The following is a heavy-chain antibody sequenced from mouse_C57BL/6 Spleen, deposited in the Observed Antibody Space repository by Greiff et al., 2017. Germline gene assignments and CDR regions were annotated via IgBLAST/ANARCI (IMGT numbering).Heavy chain of an antibody. CDR1: GFNIKDDY. CDR2: IDPENGDT. CDR3: TTRGYGSRPFAY. Sequence: VQLQQSGAELVRPGASVKLSCTASGFNIKDDYMHWVKQRPEQGLEWIGWIDPENGDTEYASKFQGKATITADTSSNTAYLQLSSLTSEDTAVYYCTTRGYGSRPFAYWGQGTLVTVSA. J-gene: IGHJ3*01. D-gene: IGHD1-1*01. V-gene: IGHV14-4*01.